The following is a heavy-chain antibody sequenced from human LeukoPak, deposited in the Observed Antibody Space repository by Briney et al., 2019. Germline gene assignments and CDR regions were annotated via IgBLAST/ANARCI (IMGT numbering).Heavy chain of an antibody. CDR3: ARATIAAAGTGAFDV. D-gene: IGHD6-13*01. V-gene: IGHV3-23*01. CDR1: GFTFSSYA. CDR2: VSATDGSA. Sequence: GGSLRLACAASGFTFSSYAMTWVRQAPGKGLEWVSAVSATDGSAQYADSVEGRFTISRDNSKNTLFLQMNSLGAEDTAVYYYARATIAAAGTGAFDVWGQGTLVTVPS. J-gene: IGHJ3*01.